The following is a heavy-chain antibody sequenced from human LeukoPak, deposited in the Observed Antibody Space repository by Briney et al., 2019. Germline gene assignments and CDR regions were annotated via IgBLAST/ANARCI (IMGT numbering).Heavy chain of an antibody. D-gene: IGHD1-26*01. CDR3: AKSGSYRFDY. CDR2: ISGSGGST. CDR1: GFTFSSYG. V-gene: IGHV3-23*01. J-gene: IGHJ4*02. Sequence: GRSLRLSCAASGFTFSSYGMHWVRQAPGKGLESISGSGGSTNYADSVKGRFTISRDNSKNTLYLQMNSLRDEDTAVYYCAKSGSYRFDYWGQGTLVTVSS.